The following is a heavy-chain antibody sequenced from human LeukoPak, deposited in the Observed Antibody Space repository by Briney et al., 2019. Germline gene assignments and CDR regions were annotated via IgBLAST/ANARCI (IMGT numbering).Heavy chain of an antibody. CDR3: VRLGGMATNP. CDR2: IYYSGST. CDR1: GGSISSYY. Sequence: SETLSLTCTVSGGSISSYYWSWIRQPPGKGLEWIGYIYYSGSTNYNPSLKSRVTISVDTSKNQFSLKLNSVTAADTAIYFCVRLGGMATNPWGRGTLVTVSS. V-gene: IGHV4-59*08. D-gene: IGHD5-24*01. J-gene: IGHJ5*02.